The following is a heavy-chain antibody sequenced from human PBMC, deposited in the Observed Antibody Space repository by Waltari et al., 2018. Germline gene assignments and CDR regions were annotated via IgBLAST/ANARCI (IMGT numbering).Heavy chain of an antibody. CDR2: SIPSFGTA. CDR1: GGTFSSYA. J-gene: IGHJ3*02. Sequence: QVQLVQSGAEVKKPGSPVKVSCKASGGTFSSYAISWVRQAPGQGLEWMGGSIPSFGTANYAQKFQGRVTITADESTSTAYMELSSLGSEDTAVYYCARGGSLWSGSIKSDDAFDIWGQGTMVTVSS. V-gene: IGHV1-69*13. D-gene: IGHD3-3*01. CDR3: ARGGSLWSGSIKSDDAFDI.